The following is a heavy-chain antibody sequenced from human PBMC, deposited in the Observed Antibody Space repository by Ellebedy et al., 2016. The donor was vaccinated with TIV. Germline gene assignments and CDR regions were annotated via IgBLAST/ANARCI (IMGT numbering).Heavy chain of an antibody. CDR2: FDPEDGET. V-gene: IGHV1-24*01. D-gene: IGHD2-2*01. CDR1: GYTLTELS. Sequence: ASVKVSCXVSGYTLTELSMHWVRQAPGKGLEWMGGFDPEDGETIYAQKFQGRVTMTEDTSTDTAYMELSSLRSEDTAVYYCATLGSGLVVVVPAAMGYFDYWGQGTLVTVSS. J-gene: IGHJ4*02. CDR3: ATLGSGLVVVVPAAMGYFDY.